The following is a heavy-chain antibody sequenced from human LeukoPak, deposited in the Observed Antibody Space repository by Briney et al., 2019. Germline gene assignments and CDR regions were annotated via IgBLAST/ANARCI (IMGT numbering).Heavy chain of an antibody. J-gene: IGHJ3*01. V-gene: IGHV4-28*05. D-gene: IGHD1-26*01. CDR3: AKTRSGTYYGDSFDV. CDR1: GDSISRSDW. Sequence: SDALSLTCAVSGDSISRSDWWAWIRQPPGKGLEWLGNIYYSGRIYHNPSLQSRVIISVDSSKNQFSLRLDSVTAADTAVYYCAKTRSGTYYGDSFDVWGQGKLVIVSS. CDR2: IYYSGRI.